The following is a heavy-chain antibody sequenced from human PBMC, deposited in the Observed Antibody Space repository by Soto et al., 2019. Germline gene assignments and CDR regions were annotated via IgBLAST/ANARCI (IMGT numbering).Heavy chain of an antibody. CDR2: ISGSGGST. CDR3: AKDGLFSQMGFDY. V-gene: IGHV3-23*01. J-gene: IGHJ4*02. Sequence: VGSLRLSCAASGFTFSSYAMSWVRQAPGKGLEWVSAISGSGGSTYYADSVKGRFTISRDNSKNTLYLQMNSLRAEDTAVYYCAKDGLFSQMGFDYWGQGTLVTVSS. CDR1: GFTFSSYA. D-gene: IGHD3-10*02.